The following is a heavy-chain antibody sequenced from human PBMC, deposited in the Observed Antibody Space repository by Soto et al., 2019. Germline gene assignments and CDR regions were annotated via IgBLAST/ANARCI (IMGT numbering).Heavy chain of an antibody. V-gene: IGHV3-73*02. CDR2: IRSKANSYAT. CDR1: GFTFSGSA. CDR3: TRTKVYYHGMDV. Sequence: EVQLVESGGGLVQPGGSLKLSCAASGFTFSGSAMHWVRQASGKGLEWVGRIRSKANSYATAYAASVKGRFTISRDDSKNTAYLQMNSLRTEDTAVYYCTRTKVYYHGMDVWGQGTTVTVSS. J-gene: IGHJ6*02.